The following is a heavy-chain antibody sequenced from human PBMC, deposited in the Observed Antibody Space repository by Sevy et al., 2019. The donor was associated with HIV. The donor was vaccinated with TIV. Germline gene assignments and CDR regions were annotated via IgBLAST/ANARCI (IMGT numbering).Heavy chain of an antibody. CDR3: ARDWGDIVATTGIDY. V-gene: IGHV3-21*01. D-gene: IGHD5-12*01. Sequence: GGSLRLSCAASGFTFSSYSMNWVRQAPGKGLEWVLSISSSSSYIYYADSVKGRFTISRDNAKNSLYLQMNSLRAEDTAVYYCARDWGDIVATTGIDYWGQGTLVTVSS. J-gene: IGHJ4*02. CDR2: ISSSSSYI. CDR1: GFTFSSYS.